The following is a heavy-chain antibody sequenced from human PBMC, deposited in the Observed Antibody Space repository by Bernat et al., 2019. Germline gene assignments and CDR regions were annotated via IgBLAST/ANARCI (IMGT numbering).Heavy chain of an antibody. CDR2: ISSNGGST. Sequence: EVQLVESGGGLVQPVGSLRLSCSASGFTFSSYAMHWVRQAPGRGLEYVSAISSNGGSTYYADSVKGRFTISRDKSKNTLYLHMSSLRAEDTAVYYCVKRVGMAGPYYFDYWGQGTLVTVSS. V-gene: IGHV3-64D*06. CDR1: GFTFSSYA. D-gene: IGHD1-14*01. J-gene: IGHJ4*02. CDR3: VKRVGMAGPYYFDY.